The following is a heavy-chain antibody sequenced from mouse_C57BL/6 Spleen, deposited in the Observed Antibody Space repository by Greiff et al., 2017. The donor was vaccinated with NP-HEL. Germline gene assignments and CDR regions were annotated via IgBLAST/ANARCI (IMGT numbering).Heavy chain of an antibody. CDR2: IYPGDGDT. Sequence: QVQLKESGAELVKPGASVKISCKASGYAFSSYWMNWVKQRPGKGLEWIGQIYPGDGDTNYNGKFKGKATLTVDTSSSTAYMELHSLTSEDSAVYFCAREEEDHYAMDYWGQGTSVTVSS. V-gene: IGHV1-80*01. CDR1: GYAFSSYW. CDR3: AREEEDHYAMDY. J-gene: IGHJ4*01.